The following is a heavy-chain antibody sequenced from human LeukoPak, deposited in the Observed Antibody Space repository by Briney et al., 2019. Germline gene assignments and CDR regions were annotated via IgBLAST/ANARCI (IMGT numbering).Heavy chain of an antibody. J-gene: IGHJ5*02. CDR2: IYYSGST. V-gene: IGHV4-59*01. CDR1: GGSISSYY. D-gene: IGHD6-6*01. Sequence: SETLSLTCTVSGGSISSYYWSWIRQPPGKGLGWIGYIYYSGSTNYNPSLKSRVTISVDTSKNQFSLKLSSVTAADTAVYYCARGLDPGEQLVTWGQGTLVTVSS. CDR3: ARGLDPGEQLVT.